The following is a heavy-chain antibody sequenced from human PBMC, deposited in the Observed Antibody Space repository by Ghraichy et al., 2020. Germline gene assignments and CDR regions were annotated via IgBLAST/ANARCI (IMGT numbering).Heavy chain of an antibody. CDR1: GFNFSNYA. V-gene: IGHV3-23*01. CDR2: MTASGSYT. J-gene: IGHJ4*02. Sequence: GESLNISCVASGFNFSNYAMTWVRQAPGKGLEWVSTMTASGSYTYYEDSVKGRFIISRDNSKNTLFLQMRGLRAGDTVMYYCAKRRFDSSGHAFDSWGQGTLVTVSS. CDR3: AKRRFDSSGHAFDS. D-gene: IGHD3-22*01.